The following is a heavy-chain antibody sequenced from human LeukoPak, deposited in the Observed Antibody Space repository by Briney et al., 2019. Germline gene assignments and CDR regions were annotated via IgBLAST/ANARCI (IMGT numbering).Heavy chain of an antibody. V-gene: IGHV3-23*01. J-gene: IGHJ1*01. CDR2: ISVSGGST. CDR1: GFTFSSYA. CDR3: AKDYRPYYYDSSGYYYAEYFQH. D-gene: IGHD3-22*01. Sequence: GGSLRLSCAASGFTFSSYAMSWVREAPGKGLEWVSAISVSGGSTYYADSVKGRFTISRDNSKNTLYLQMNSLRAEDTAVYYCAKDYRPYYYDSSGYYYAEYFQHWGQGTLVTVSS.